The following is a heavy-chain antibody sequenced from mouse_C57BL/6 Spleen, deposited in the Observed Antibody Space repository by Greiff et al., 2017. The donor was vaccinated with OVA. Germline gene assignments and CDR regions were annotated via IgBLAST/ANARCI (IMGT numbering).Heavy chain of an antibody. J-gene: IGHJ3*01. Sequence: EVKLQQSGPELVKPGASVKIPCKASGYTFTGYNMDWVKQSHGTSLEWIGDLTPNNGGTIYNQTFKGKATLTVDESTSTASMELRSLTSEDSAVYYCASSAYYSNYGGLAYWGQGTLVTVSA. CDR2: LTPNNGGT. V-gene: IGHV1-18*01. D-gene: IGHD2-5*01. CDR3: ASSAYYSNYGGLAY. CDR1: GYTFTGYN.